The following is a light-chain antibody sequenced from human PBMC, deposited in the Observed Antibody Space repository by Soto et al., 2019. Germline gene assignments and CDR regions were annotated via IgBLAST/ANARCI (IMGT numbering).Light chain of an antibody. CDR3: QRSENLHPVT. CDR2: DAS. CDR1: KDISNL. V-gene: IGKV1-33*01. Sequence: DIHMTRSPSSLSASVGNIFTIPCQASKDISNLLNWYQQKPAKAPNLLIYDASILETGVPSSISGSGSSTDFIFPINSLQPADIATHYCQRSENLHPVTFGQGTRLEI. J-gene: IGKJ5*01.